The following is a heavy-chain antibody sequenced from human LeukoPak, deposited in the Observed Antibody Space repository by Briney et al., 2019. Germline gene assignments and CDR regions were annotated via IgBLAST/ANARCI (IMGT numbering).Heavy chain of an antibody. J-gene: IGHJ4*02. V-gene: IGHV3-30*18. CDR1: GFTFSSYG. Sequence: GGSLRLFCAASGFTFSSYGMHWVRQAPGKGLEWVAVISYDGSNKYYADSVKGRFTISRDNSKNTLYLQMNSLRAEDTAVYYCAKRSSSWYYFDYWGQGTLVTVSS. CDR2: ISYDGSNK. CDR3: AKRSSSWYYFDY. D-gene: IGHD6-13*01.